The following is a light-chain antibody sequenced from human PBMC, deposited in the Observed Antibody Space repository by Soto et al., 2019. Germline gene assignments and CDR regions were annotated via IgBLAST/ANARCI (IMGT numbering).Light chain of an antibody. CDR2: AAS. J-gene: IGKJ1*01. CDR3: QHTYTVPWT. Sequence: DIQMTQSPSSLSASVGDRVTITCRAGQSISSDLNWYQQKPGKAPKLLIFAASSLQSGVTSRFSGSGSGTDFTLTISSLQPEDFATYYCQHTYTVPWTFGQGTQVEIK. CDR1: QSISSD. V-gene: IGKV1-39*01.